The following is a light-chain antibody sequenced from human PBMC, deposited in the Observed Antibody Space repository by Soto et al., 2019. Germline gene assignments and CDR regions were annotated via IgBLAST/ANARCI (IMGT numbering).Light chain of an antibody. CDR3: MCYAGGNNWV. Sequence: QSVLTQPPSASGSPGQSVTISCTGTSSDVGTHGYVSWYQQHAGKAPKLMIYDVTKRPSGFPDRFSGSKSANTASLTVSGLQAEDEADYYCMCYAGGNNWVLGGGTKVTVL. CDR1: SSDVGTHGY. V-gene: IGLV2-8*01. J-gene: IGLJ2*01. CDR2: DVT.